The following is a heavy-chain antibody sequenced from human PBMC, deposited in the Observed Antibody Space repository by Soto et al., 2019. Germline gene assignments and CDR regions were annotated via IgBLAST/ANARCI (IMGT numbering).Heavy chain of an antibody. CDR1: GFTFSSYS. D-gene: IGHD3-3*01. Sequence: GGSLRLSCAASGFTFSSYSMNWVRQAPGKGLEWVSYISSSSSTIYYADSVKGRFTISRDNAKNSLYLQMNSLRDEDTAVYYCAREYDFWSGTQDTFNYYGMDVWGQGTTVTVSS. CDR3: AREYDFWSGTQDTFNYYGMDV. V-gene: IGHV3-48*02. CDR2: ISSSSSTI. J-gene: IGHJ6*02.